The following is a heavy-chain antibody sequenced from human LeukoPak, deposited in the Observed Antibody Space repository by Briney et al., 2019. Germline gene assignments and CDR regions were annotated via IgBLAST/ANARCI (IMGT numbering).Heavy chain of an antibody. D-gene: IGHD3-10*01. J-gene: IGHJ4*02. CDR2: IYYSGST. Sequence: EPSETLSLTCTVSGGSISSYYWSWIRQPPGKGLEWIGYIYYSGSTSYNPSLKSRVTISVDTSKNQFSLKLTSMAAADTAVYYCGRLHRYYGSGTGYYFDYWGQGTLVTVSS. CDR3: GRLHRYYGSGTGYYFDY. CDR1: GGSISSYY. V-gene: IGHV4-59*12.